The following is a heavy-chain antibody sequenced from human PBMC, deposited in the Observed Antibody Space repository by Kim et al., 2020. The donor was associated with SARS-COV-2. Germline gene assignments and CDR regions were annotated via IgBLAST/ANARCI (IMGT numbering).Heavy chain of an antibody. D-gene: IGHD3-10*01. Sequence: SVKVSCKASGGTFSSYAISWVRQAPGQGLEWMGGIIPIFGTANYAQKFQGRVTITADESTSTAYMELSSLRSEDTAVYYCARDQNRPPITMVRGVMWYYGMDVWGQGTTVTVSS. V-gene: IGHV1-69*13. CDR1: GGTFSSYA. J-gene: IGHJ6*02. CDR2: IIPIFGTA. CDR3: ARDQNRPPITMVRGVMWYYGMDV.